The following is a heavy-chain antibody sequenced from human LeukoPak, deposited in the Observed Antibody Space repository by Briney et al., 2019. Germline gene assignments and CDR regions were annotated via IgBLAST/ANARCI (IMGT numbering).Heavy chain of an antibody. Sequence: SETLSLTCTVSGGSIYNSIYYWGWIRQPPGKGLEWIGRSYYSGALYYDPSLRSRVTISVDTSKNQFSLRLTSVTAADTAIYYCVRTEEVGYYPTWGQGTLVTVSS. CDR1: GGSIYNSIYY. D-gene: IGHD3-22*01. CDR3: VRTEEVGYYPT. CDR2: SYYSGAL. J-gene: IGHJ4*02. V-gene: IGHV4-39*01.